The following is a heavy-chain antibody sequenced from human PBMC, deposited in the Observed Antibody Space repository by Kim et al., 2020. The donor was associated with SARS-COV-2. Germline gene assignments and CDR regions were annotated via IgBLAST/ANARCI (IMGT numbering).Heavy chain of an antibody. CDR2: ISYDGSNK. D-gene: IGHD2-2*01. V-gene: IGHV3-30-3*01. CDR3: ATPGPSELGYCSSTSCSRAEYFQH. J-gene: IGHJ1*01. CDR1: GFTFSSYA. Sequence: GGSLRLSCAASGFTFSSYAMHWVRQAPGKGLEWVAVISYDGSNKYYADSVKGRFTISRDNSKNTLYLQMNSLRAEDTAVYYCATPGPSELGYCSSTSCSRAEYFQHWGQGTLVTVSS.